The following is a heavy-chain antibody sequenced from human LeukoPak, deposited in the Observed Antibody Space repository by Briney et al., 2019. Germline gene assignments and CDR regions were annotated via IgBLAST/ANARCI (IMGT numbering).Heavy chain of an antibody. J-gene: IGHJ4*02. D-gene: IGHD6-6*01. CDR1: GFTFSSYW. V-gene: IGHV3-74*01. Sequence: GGSLRLSCAASGFTFSSYWIHWVRQAPGKGLVWVSRINSDGSSTSYAESVKGRFTTSRDNAKNTLYLQMNSLRAEDTAVYYCARDPSYSSSSPYFDYWGQGVLVTVSS. CDR3: ARDPSYSSSSPYFDY. CDR2: INSDGSST.